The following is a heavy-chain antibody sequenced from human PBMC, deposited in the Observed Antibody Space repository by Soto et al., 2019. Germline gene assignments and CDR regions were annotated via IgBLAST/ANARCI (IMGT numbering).Heavy chain of an antibody. CDR3: ARRRPYGGYYDY. D-gene: IGHD3-10*01. J-gene: IGHJ4*02. CDR1: GGSISSGGYS. CDR2: IYYTGTT. Sequence: PSETLSLTCAVSGGSISSGGYSWSWIRQPPGKGLEWIGCIYYTGTTYYNPSLKSPVTMSVDTSKSHFSLDLGSVTAADTAGYFCARRRPYGGYYDYWGQGTLVTVSS. V-gene: IGHV4-30-2*03.